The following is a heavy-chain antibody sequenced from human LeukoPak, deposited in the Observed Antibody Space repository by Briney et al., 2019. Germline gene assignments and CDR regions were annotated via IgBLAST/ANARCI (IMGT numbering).Heavy chain of an antibody. D-gene: IGHD3-10*01. Sequence: SETLSLTCTVSGGSISSGDYYWSWIRQPPGKGLEWIGYIYYSGSTYYNPSLKSRVTISVDTSKNQFSLKLSSVTAADTAVYYCARWPEEGSRVGWYFDLWGRGTLVTVSS. J-gene: IGHJ2*01. CDR1: GGSISSGDYY. CDR2: IYYSGST. V-gene: IGHV4-30-4*01. CDR3: ARWPEEGSRVGWYFDL.